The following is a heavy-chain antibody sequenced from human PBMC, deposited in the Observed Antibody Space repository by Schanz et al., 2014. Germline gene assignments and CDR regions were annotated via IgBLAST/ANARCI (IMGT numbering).Heavy chain of an antibody. Sequence: QVQLVQSGAEVKKPGASVKVSCKASGYTFTSYYMHWVRQAPGQGLEWMGIINPSGGSTSYAQKFQGRVTMTRDTSTSTVYMELSSLRSEDTAVYYSARDGEAAAGWDYWGQGTLVTVSS. V-gene: IGHV1-46*03. CDR3: ARDGEAAAGWDY. CDR1: GYTFTSYY. CDR2: INPSGGST. J-gene: IGHJ4*02. D-gene: IGHD6-13*01.